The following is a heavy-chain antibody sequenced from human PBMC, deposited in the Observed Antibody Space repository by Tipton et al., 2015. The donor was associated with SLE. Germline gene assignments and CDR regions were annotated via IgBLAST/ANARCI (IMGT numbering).Heavy chain of an antibody. V-gene: IGHV4-39*07. J-gene: IGHJ4*02. Sequence: TCYNPSLKSPVTLSIDTSKNQFSLKMRSVTAADTAVYFCARGYCSDGVCYGFGFFDYWGQGNLVTVSS. CDR3: ARGYCSDGVCYGFGFFDY. D-gene: IGHD2-8*01. CDR2: T.